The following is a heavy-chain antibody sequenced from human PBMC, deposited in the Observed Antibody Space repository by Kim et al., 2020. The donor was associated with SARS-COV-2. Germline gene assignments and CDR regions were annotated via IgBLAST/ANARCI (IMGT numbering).Heavy chain of an antibody. Sequence: ASVKVSCKASGYTFTSYFMHWVRQAPGQGLEWMGIINPNGGSTGYAQKFQGRVTMTRDTSTSTVYMDLSSLRSEDTAVYYCARDGVPEFGPEYYFDYWGQGALVTVSS. V-gene: IGHV1-46*01. CDR1: GYTFTSYF. D-gene: IGHD3-10*01. J-gene: IGHJ4*02. CDR3: ARDGVPEFGPEYYFDY. CDR2: INPNGGST.